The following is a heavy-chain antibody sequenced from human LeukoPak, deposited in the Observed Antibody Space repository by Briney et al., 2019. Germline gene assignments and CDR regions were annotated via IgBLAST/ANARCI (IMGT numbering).Heavy chain of an antibody. CDR2: ISSSSSYM. V-gene: IGHV3-21*01. J-gene: IGHJ6*02. Sequence: GGSLGLSCAASGFTFSSYSMNWVRQAPGKGLEWVSSISSSSSYMYYADSVKGRFTISRDNAKSSLYLQMNSLRAEDTAVYYCARDHYCSSTSCYAYYYGMDVWGQGTTVTVSS. D-gene: IGHD2-2*01. CDR3: ARDHYCSSTSCYAYYYGMDV. CDR1: GFTFSSYS.